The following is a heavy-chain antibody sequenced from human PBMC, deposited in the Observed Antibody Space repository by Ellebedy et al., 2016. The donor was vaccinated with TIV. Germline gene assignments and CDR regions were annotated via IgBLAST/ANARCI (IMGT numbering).Heavy chain of an antibody. CDR3: ARESDYFFEY. CDR1: GGSFSDYS. CDR2: INHSGST. V-gene: IGHV4-34*01. Sequence: SETLSLXCAVYGGSFSDYSWNWIRQPPGKGLEWIGEINHSGSTSYNPSLKSRATISVDTSKNQFSLKLKSVTAADTAVYYCARESDYFFEYWGQGTLVTVSS. J-gene: IGHJ4*02. D-gene: IGHD2-21*02.